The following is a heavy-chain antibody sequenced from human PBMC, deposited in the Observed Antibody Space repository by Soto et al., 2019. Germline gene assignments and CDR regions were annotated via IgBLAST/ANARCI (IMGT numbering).Heavy chain of an antibody. CDR1: GFMFTRST. CDR3: ARVGTDSSTPLDI. J-gene: IGHJ3*02. CDR2: ITSASDYI. Sequence: PGGSLSLSCVASGFMFTRSTMNWVRQAPGKGLEWVSSITSASDYIFYADSVKGRFTISRDNAKNSLYLQMNSLRAEDTAVYYCARVGTDSSTPLDIWGQGTMVTVSS. V-gene: IGHV3-21*01. D-gene: IGHD1-26*01.